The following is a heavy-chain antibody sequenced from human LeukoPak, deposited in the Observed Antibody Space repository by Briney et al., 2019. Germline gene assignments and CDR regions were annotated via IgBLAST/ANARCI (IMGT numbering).Heavy chain of an antibody. D-gene: IGHD3-16*01. V-gene: IGHV3-74*01. CDR2: ITPGGAAT. CDR3: AKDFEMLETPGDDFEY. CDR1: GFTFSNFW. J-gene: IGHJ4*02. Sequence: GVSLRRSCLASGFTFSNFWRHWVRQGPGQGRVGVSRITPGGAATSYADSVKGRFTVSRDNANRTPYMQMNSLSAEATAVYYCAKDFEMLETPGDDFEYWGQGALVTVSS.